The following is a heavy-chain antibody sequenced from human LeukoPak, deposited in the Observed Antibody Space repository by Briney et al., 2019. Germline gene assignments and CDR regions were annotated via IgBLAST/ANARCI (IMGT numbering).Heavy chain of an antibody. D-gene: IGHD4-17*01. CDR2: IYHSGST. J-gene: IGHJ4*02. CDR1: GGSISSGGYY. V-gene: IGHV4-30-2*01. CDR3: ARGQDYGDDY. Sequence: PSETLSLTCTVSGGSISSGGYYWSWIRQPPGKGLEWVGYIYHSGSTYYNPSLKSRVTISVDRSKNQFSLKLSSVTAADTAVYYCARGQDYGDDYWGQGTLVTVSS.